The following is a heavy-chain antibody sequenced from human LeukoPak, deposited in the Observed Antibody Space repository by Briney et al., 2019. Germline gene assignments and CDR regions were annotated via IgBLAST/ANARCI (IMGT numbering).Heavy chain of an antibody. V-gene: IGHV3-7*01. CDR2: IKTDGSEK. CDR1: GFTFSNYW. CDR3: ATYSSLNRREFQY. J-gene: IGHJ1*01. Sequence: GGSLRLSCEGSGFTFSNYWMGWVRQAPGKGLQWVANIKTDGSEKYYADSVKGRFTISRDNAKNSLYLQMNSLRAEDTAVYYCATYSSLNRREFQYWGQGTLLTVPS. D-gene: IGHD3-22*01.